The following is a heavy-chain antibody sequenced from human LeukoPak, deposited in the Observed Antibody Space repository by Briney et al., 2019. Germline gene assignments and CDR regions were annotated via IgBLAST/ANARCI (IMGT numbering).Heavy chain of an antibody. D-gene: IGHD3-22*01. CDR1: GGTFSSYA. CDR3: ARTLRITMIVVAHDAFDI. Sequence: SVKVSCKASGGTFSSYAISWGRQAPGQGLEWMGRIIPIFGTANYAQKFQGRVTITTDESTSTAYMELSSLRSEDTAVYYCARTLRITMIVVAHDAFDIWGQGTMVTVSS. CDR2: IIPIFGTA. V-gene: IGHV1-69*05. J-gene: IGHJ3*02.